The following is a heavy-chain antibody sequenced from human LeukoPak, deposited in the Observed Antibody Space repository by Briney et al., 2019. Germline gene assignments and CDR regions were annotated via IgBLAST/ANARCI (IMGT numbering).Heavy chain of an antibody. CDR2: IYYSGST. CDR1: GGSISSSSYY. Sequence: SETLSLTCTVSGGSISSSSYYWGWIRQPPGKGLEWIGSIYYSGSTYYNPSLKSRVTISVDTSKNQFSLKLSSVTAADTAVHYCARHRGLRYFVGGPMDVWGKGTTVTISS. J-gene: IGHJ6*03. CDR3: ARHRGLRYFVGGPMDV. D-gene: IGHD3-9*01. V-gene: IGHV4-39*01.